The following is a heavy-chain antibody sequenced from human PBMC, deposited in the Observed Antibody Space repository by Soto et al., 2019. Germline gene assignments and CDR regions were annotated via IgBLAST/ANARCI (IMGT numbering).Heavy chain of an antibody. D-gene: IGHD3-22*01. CDR3: ARVGGGGYDTSGYYYVHAFDI. CDR1: GFTFTSYW. CDR2: INSDGTST. J-gene: IGHJ3*02. V-gene: IGHV3-74*02. Sequence: EVQLVESGGDLVQPGGSLRLSCAASGFTFTSYWMHWVRQAPGKGLVWVSRINSDGTSTSYADSVRVQFTISRDNAENRLYLQMNSLRDEVKAPYYRARVGGGGYDTSGYYYVHAFDIWGQGTMVTVSS.